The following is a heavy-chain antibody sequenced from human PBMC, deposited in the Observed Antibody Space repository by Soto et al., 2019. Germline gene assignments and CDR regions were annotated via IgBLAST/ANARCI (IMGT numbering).Heavy chain of an antibody. D-gene: IGHD4-4*01. J-gene: IGHJ4*02. Sequence: ASVKVSCKPSGYTFTTYDIHWVRQAPGQGYEWMGIINPSGGSTTYAQKFQGRVTMTRDTSTTTVYMELSSLRSEDTAVYYCARYDYNGYYFDYWGQGTLVTVSS. CDR1: GYTFTTYD. V-gene: IGHV1-46*01. CDR3: ARYDYNGYYFDY. CDR2: INPSGGST.